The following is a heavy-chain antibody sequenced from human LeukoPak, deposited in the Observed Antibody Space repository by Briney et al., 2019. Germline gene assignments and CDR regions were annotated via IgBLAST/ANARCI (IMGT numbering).Heavy chain of an antibody. V-gene: IGHV3-33*01. CDR3: ARDGQQLVLDY. J-gene: IGHJ4*02. D-gene: IGHD6-13*01. CDR2: IWYDGSNK. Sequence: GGSLRLSCAASGFTFSSYGVHWVRQAPGKGLEWVAVIWYDGSNKYYADSVKGRFTISRDNSKNTLYLQMNSLRAEDTAVYYCARDGQQLVLDYWGQGTLVTVSS. CDR1: GFTFSSYG.